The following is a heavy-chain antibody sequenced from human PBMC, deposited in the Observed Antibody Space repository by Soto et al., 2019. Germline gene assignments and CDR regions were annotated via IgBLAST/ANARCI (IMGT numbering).Heavy chain of an antibody. Sequence: QVQLVESGGGVVQPGRSLRLSCAASGFTFSSYAMHWVRQAPGKGLEWVAVISYDGSNKYYADSVNGRFTISRDNSKNTLYSQMYSLSAEDTAVYYCARERGINMVRGVSMDVWGQGTTFTVSS. V-gene: IGHV3-30-3*01. J-gene: IGHJ6*02. CDR1: GFTFSSYA. CDR2: ISYDGSNK. D-gene: IGHD3-10*01. CDR3: ARERGINMVRGVSMDV.